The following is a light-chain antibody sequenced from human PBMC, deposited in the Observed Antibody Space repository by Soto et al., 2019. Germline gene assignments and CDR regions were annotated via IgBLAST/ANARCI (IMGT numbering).Light chain of an antibody. J-gene: IGLJ3*02. CDR1: SSDVGGYNY. CDR3: ASWDDSLSTCE. V-gene: IGLV1-47*02. CDR2: SSN. Sequence: HSVLTQPASVSGSPGQSISISCTGTSSDVGGYNYVSWYQHFPETAHKLVIHSSNQRPSGVPGRFSGSKSGTSASLAISGLRSEDEADYFCASWDDSLSTCEFGGGTKVTV.